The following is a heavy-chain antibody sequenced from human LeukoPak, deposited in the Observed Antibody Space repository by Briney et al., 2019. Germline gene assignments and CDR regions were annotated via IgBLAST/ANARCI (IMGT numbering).Heavy chain of an antibody. CDR1: GDPINSGPYL. J-gene: IGHJ3*02. CDR3: ARLDGGQLGHCSSTSCNGAFDI. V-gene: IGHV4-39*07. CDR2: MYYTEST. D-gene: IGHD2-2*01. Sequence: SETLSLTCTVSGDPINSGPYLWRWIRQPPGEGLEWIGNMYYTESTYYKSSLRSRVTMSVDTSKNQFSLMLNTVTAADTAIYSWARLDGGQLGHCSSTSCNGAFDIWGHGALVTVSS.